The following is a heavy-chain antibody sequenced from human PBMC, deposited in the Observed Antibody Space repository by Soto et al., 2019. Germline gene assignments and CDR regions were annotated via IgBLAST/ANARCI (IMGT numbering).Heavy chain of an antibody. CDR1: GFTFSSYS. CDR2: ISSSSTI. CDR3: ARGAVGATRD. J-gene: IGHJ4*02. D-gene: IGHD1-26*01. V-gene: IGHV3-48*02. Sequence: EVQLVESGGGLVQPGGSLRLSCAASGFTFSSYSMNWVRQAPGKGLEWVSYISSSSTIYYADSVKGRFTISRDNAKNSLYLQMNSLRDEDTAVYYCARGAVGATRDWGQGTLVTVSS.